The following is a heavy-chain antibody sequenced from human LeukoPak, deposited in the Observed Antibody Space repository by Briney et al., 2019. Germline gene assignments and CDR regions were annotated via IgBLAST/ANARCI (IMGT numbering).Heavy chain of an antibody. CDR2: VSGTGITT. CDR3: AKELMGFDY. V-gene: IGHV3-23*01. CDR1: GFTFTSYA. J-gene: IGHJ4*02. D-gene: IGHD2-8*01. Sequence: GGSLRLSCAASGFTFTSYAMSWVRQAPGKGLEWVSSVSGTGITTYYADSVKGRFTVSRDNSKDTVYLQMNSLRGEDTAAYYCAKELMGFDYWGQGSLVTVSS.